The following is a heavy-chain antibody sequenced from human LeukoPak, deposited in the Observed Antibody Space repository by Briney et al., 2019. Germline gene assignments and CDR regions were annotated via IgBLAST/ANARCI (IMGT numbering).Heavy chain of an antibody. CDR3: ARGGGHYVKQQLDRWGSYYYYYYYMDV. CDR1: GGSISSSTYY. J-gene: IGHJ6*03. CDR2: IYSRGST. V-gene: IGHV4-39*01. D-gene: IGHD6-13*01. Sequence: SETLSLTCTVSGGSISSSTYYWGWIRQSPGKGLEWIGSIYSRGSTYYNPSLKSRVTISVDTSKNQFSLKLSSVTAADTAVYYCARGGGHYVKQQLDRWGSYYYYYYYMDVWGKGTTVTVSS.